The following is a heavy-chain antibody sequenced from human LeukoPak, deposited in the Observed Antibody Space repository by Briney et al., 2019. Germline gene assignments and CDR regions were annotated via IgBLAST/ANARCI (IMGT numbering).Heavy chain of an antibody. J-gene: IGHJ4*02. CDR2: IKQDGSEK. CDR1: GFTFSDYY. CDR3: ARDKGSGWVFDY. V-gene: IGHV3-7*01. Sequence: GGSLRLSCAASGFTFSDYYMSWIRQAPGKGLEWVANIKQDGSEKYYVDSVKGRFTISRGNAKNSLYLQMNSLRAEDTAVYYCARDKGSGWVFDYWGQGTLVTVSS. D-gene: IGHD6-19*01.